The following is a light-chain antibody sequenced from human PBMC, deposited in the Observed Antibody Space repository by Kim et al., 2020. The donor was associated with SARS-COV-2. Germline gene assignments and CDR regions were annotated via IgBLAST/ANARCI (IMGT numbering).Light chain of an antibody. CDR2: DAS. Sequence: PGDRATLSCRASQNIDTYLAWYQQRPGQAPRRLVYDASNRATGVPDRFSGSGSGTDFTLTISSLEPEDFSIYYCQQRNSWPPAVTFGGGTKVDIK. CDR3: QQRNSWPPAVT. J-gene: IGKJ4*01. V-gene: IGKV3-11*01. CDR1: QNIDTY.